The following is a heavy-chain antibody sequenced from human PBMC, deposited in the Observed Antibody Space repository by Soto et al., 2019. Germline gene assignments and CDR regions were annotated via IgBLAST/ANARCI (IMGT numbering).Heavy chain of an antibody. D-gene: IGHD6-13*01. Sequence: PGGSLRLSCAASGFTFSSYAMYWVRQAPGKGLEWVAVMSYDGSDKYYADSVKGRFTISRDNSKNTLYLQMNSLRPDDTAAYHCARDRGRTAAGASPSYHYAMALRGQLTTVT. CDR2: MSYDGSDK. CDR3: ARDRGRTAAGASPSYHYAMAL. CDR1: GFTFSSYA. J-gene: IGHJ6*02. V-gene: IGHV3-30*04.